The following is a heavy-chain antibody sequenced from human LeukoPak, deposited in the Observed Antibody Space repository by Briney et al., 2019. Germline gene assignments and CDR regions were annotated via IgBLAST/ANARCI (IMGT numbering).Heavy chain of an antibody. D-gene: IGHD2-15*01. CDR2: ISGSGGST. CDR3: ASSRIGLYYGMDV. J-gene: IGHJ6*02. CDR1: GFTFSSYA. Sequence: HPGGSLRLSCAASGFTFSSYAMSWVRQAPGKGLEWVSAISGSGGSTYYADSVKGRFTISRDNSKNTLYLQMNSLRAEDTAVYYCASSRIGLYYGMDVWGQGTTVTVSS. V-gene: IGHV3-23*01.